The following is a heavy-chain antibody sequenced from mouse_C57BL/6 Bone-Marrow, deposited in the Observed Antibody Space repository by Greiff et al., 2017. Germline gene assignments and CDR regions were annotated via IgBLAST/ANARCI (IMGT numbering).Heavy chain of an antibody. J-gene: IGHJ4*01. CDR2: IWSGGST. CDR3: ARKGTWYYAMDY. V-gene: IGHV2-2*01. Sequence: VKLVESGPGLVQPSQSLSITCTASGFSLTSYGVHWVRQSPGKGLEWLGVIWSGGSTDYNAAFISRLSISKDNSKSQVFFKMNSLQADDTAIYYCARKGTWYYAMDYWGRGTSDTVSS. CDR1: GFSLTSYG.